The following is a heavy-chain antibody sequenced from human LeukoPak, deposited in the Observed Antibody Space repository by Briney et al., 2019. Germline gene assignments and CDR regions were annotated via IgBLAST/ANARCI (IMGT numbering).Heavy chain of an antibody. D-gene: IGHD2-8*01. CDR1: GFTLTSYG. CDR3: TRGVFSLGDS. J-gene: IGHJ4*02. Sequence: GGSLRLSCAASGFTLTSYGMHWVRQSPGKGLVWVSHINDDGRLRNYADSVKGRFTISRDIAKNALYLQMNSVEADETAMYYCTRGVFSLGDSWGQGTLVTVSS. CDR2: INDDGRLR. V-gene: IGHV3-74*01.